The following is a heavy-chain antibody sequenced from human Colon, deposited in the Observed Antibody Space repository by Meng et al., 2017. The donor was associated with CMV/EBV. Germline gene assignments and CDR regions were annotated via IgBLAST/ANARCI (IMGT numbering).Heavy chain of an antibody. D-gene: IGHD4-11*01. CDR2: IKPNSGGT. CDR3: ARDNSNWSTDF. J-gene: IGHJ4*02. Sequence: SCKASGFTFSAYYMHWVRQAPGQGLEWMGRIKPNSGGTDYPQKFQGRVTITRDMSLNTVYMELSNLRSDDTAVYYCARDNSNWSTDFWGQGTLVTVSS. CDR1: GFTFSAYY. V-gene: IGHV1-2*06.